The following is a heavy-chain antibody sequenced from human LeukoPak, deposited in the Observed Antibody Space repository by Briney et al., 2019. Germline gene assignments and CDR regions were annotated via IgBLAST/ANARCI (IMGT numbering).Heavy chain of an antibody. D-gene: IGHD2-15*01. CDR1: GFTFSSYV. CDR2: INNNGGTT. Sequence: QPGGSLRLSCSASGFTFSSYVMYWVRQAPGKALEYVSAINNNGGTTSYADSVKGRFTISRDNSKNTLSLQMSSRRVEDTAVYYCVKAQGYCGSGTCYFDYWGRGTLVTVSS. CDR3: VKAQGYCGSGTCYFDY. V-gene: IGHV3-64D*08. J-gene: IGHJ4*02.